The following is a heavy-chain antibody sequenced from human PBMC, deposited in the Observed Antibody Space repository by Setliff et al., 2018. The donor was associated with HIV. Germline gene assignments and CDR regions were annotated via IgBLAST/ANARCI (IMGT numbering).Heavy chain of an antibody. CDR3: ARIIGSDISGAQYYFDH. D-gene: IGHD1-20*01. Sequence: GGSLRLSCAASGFTFSSYAMSWVRQAPEKGLEWVSAISGSGGGTYYADSVKGRFTISRDNSKNTLYLQMNSLRVEDTAVYYCARIIGSDISGAQYYFDHWGQGSLVTVPQ. V-gene: IGHV3-23*01. CDR1: GFTFSSYA. J-gene: IGHJ4*02. CDR2: ISGSGGGT.